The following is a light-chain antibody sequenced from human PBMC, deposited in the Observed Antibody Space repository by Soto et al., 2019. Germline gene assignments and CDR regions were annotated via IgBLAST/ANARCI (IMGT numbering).Light chain of an antibody. J-gene: IGKJ5*01. Sequence: EIVLTQSPATLSLSPGERATLSCRASQSVSSYLAWYQQKPGQAPRLLIYDASNRATGIPARSSGSGSGTDFTLTISSLEPEDFAVYYCQQRSNWPQITFGQGTRLEIK. CDR2: DAS. CDR3: QQRSNWPQIT. V-gene: IGKV3-11*01. CDR1: QSVSSY.